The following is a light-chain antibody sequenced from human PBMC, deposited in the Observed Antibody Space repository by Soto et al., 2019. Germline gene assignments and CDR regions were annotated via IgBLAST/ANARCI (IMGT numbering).Light chain of an antibody. CDR3: SSYAGSNNLV. CDR2: GDT. V-gene: IGLV1-40*01. Sequence: QSVLTQPPSVSGAPGQRVTISCTGSSSNIGAGSYVHWYQHLPGTAPKVLIFGDTNRRSGVPGRFSGSKSGSSASLAITGLQAEDEADYYCSSYAGSNNLVFGGGTKLTVL. J-gene: IGLJ2*01. CDR1: SSNIGAGSY.